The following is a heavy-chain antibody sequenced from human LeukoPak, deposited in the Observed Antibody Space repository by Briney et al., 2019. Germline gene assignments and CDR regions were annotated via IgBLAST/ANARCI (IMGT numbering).Heavy chain of an antibody. V-gene: IGHV3-23*01. D-gene: IGHD2-2*01. CDR2: ISGSGGST. J-gene: IGHJ6*03. CDR3: AKWGDCTSCQYHYYYMDV. CDR1: GFTFSSYA. Sequence: GGSLRLSCAASGFTFSSYAMSWVRQAPGKGLEWVSAISGSGGSTYYADSVKGRFTISRDNSKNTLYLQMNSLRAEDTAVYYCAKWGDCTSCQYHYYYMDVWGKGTTVTVSS.